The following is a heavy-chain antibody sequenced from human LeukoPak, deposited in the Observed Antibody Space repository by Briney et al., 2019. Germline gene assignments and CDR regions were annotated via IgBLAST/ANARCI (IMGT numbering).Heavy chain of an antibody. D-gene: IGHD1-1*01. CDR2: MNQSGST. J-gene: IGHJ4*02. Sequence: AETLSLTCAVYGGSFSDYDWSWVRQPPGKGVEWVGEMNQSGSTNFDPSLKSRVSMSIEKSKSQCSLKQRYMTAADTAVYYCARYVPVRTGTTRASFDYWGQGTLVTVSS. V-gene: IGHV4-34*01. CDR1: GGSFSDYD. CDR3: ARYVPVRTGTTRASFDY.